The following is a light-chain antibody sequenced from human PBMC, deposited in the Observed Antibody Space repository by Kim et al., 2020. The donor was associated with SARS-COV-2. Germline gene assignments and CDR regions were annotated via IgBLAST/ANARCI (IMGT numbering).Light chain of an antibody. V-gene: IGKV6-21*02. J-gene: IGKJ1*01. Sequence: GRNLHWYQQRPGQSPKVLIKYASQSISGVPSRFSGSGSGTVFTLIINGLEAEDAATYFCHQSNGLPWAFGQGTKVDIK. CDR1: GRN. CDR3: HQSNGLPWA. CDR2: YAS.